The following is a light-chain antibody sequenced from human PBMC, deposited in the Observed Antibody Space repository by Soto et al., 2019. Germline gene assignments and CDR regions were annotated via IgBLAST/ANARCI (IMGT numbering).Light chain of an antibody. CDR2: SAS. J-gene: IGKJ4*01. V-gene: IGKV3-20*01. Sequence: DIVLTQSPGTLSLSPGERATLSCRASQSVAGNYLGWYQQKPEQAPRLLIYSASRRASGIPDRFSGSGSGTDFTLTISRLEPEDSAVYYCQQYGSSSATFGGGTKVEI. CDR1: QSVAGNY. CDR3: QQYGSSSAT.